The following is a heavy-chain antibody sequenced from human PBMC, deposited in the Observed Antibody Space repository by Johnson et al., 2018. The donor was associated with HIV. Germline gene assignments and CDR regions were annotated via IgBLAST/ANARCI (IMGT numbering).Heavy chain of an antibody. V-gene: IGHV3-30-3*01. J-gene: IGHJ3*02. CDR3: ASDYEMPRDDGFDI. CDR2: ISYDGRNK. CDR1: GFAFSSYA. Sequence: QVQLVESGGGVVQPGRSLRLSCAASGFAFSSYAMHWVRQAPGKGLEWVAVISYDGRNKYYADSVKGRFTISRDNSKNTLYRQMHSLRTEDTAVYYCASDYEMPRDDGFDIWGQGTMVTVSS. D-gene: IGHD3-3*01.